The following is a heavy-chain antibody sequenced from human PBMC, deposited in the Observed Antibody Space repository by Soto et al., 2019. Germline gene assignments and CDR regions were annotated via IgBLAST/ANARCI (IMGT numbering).Heavy chain of an antibody. D-gene: IGHD1-26*01. CDR2: VYSGGST. CDR3: ARESSGNYYYDY. Sequence: VSLRLSCVVSGFSVSSNYMTWVRQTPGKGLEWISVVYSGGSTYYADSVKGRFTISRDNSKNTVSLQMNSLRAEDTAVYYCARESSGNYYYDYWGQGTLVTVSS. CDR1: GFSVSSNY. V-gene: IGHV3-53*01. J-gene: IGHJ4*02.